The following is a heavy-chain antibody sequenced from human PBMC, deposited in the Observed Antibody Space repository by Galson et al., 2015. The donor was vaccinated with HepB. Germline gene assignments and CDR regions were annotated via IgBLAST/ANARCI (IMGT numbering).Heavy chain of an antibody. D-gene: IGHD1-26*01. Sequence: SLRLSFAASGFSFRSYTMTWVRQAPGKGLEWVSRITAGGDSTYYADSVKGRFTISRDNSKNTLYLQMNSLRAEDTALFYCTKPVRPTTSYLANWGRGTPVTVSS. V-gene: IGHV3-23*01. CDR3: TKPVRPTTSYLAN. CDR1: GFSFRSYT. CDR2: ITAGGDST. J-gene: IGHJ4*02.